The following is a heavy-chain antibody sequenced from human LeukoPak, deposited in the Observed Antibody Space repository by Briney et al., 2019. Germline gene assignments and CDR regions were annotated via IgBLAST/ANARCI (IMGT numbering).Heavy chain of an antibody. D-gene: IGHD3-22*01. CDR1: GYTFTGYY. Sequence: ASVKVSCKASGYTFTGYYMHWVRQAPGQGLEWMGGINPDSGGTYYAQRFQGRVTMTRDTSISTAYMELSRLISDDTAVYYCARAFGSSAYYYYWGQGTLVTVSS. V-gene: IGHV1-2*02. CDR3: ARAFGSSAYYYY. J-gene: IGHJ4*02. CDR2: INPDSGGT.